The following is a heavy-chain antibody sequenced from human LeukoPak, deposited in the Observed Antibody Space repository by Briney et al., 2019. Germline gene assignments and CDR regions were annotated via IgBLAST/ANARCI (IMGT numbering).Heavy chain of an antibody. J-gene: IGHJ4*02. CDR1: GFTFSSHS. CDR3: ARMSGSRLPGY. Sequence: SGGSLRLSCAASGFTFSSHSMNWVRQTPGKGLEWVSYISSGSSARYYADSVKGRFTISRDDARNSLYLQMNSRRAEDTAVYYCARMSGSRLPGYWGQGTLVTVSS. D-gene: IGHD3-3*01. V-gene: IGHV3-48*01. CDR2: ISSGSSAR.